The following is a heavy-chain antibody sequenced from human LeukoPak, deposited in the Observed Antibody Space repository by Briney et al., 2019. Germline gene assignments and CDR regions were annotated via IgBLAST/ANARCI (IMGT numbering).Heavy chain of an antibody. V-gene: IGHV4-59*08. Sequence: PSETLSLTCTASGGSISTYYWSWIRQPPGKGLEWIGYIYYTGSTNYNPSLKSRVTISVDTSKNQFSLKLSSVTAADTAVYYCARVDYYGSGGNWFDPWGQGTLVTVSS. D-gene: IGHD3-10*01. CDR1: GGSISTYY. J-gene: IGHJ5*02. CDR3: ARVDYYGSGGNWFDP. CDR2: IYYTGST.